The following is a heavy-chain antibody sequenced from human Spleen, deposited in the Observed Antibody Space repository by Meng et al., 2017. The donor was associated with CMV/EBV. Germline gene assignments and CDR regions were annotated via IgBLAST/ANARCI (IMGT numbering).Heavy chain of an antibody. CDR2: ISAYNGDT. D-gene: IGHD4-11*01. CDR3: ARDYTNWYFDL. CDR1: GYTFTNFG. Sequence: SCKASGYTFTNFGISWVRQAPGQGLEWMGWISAYNGDTNFAQKFQGRVTLTTDTSISTAYMELSRLRSDDTAVYYCARDYTNWYFDLWGRGTLVTVSS. V-gene: IGHV1-18*01. J-gene: IGHJ2*01.